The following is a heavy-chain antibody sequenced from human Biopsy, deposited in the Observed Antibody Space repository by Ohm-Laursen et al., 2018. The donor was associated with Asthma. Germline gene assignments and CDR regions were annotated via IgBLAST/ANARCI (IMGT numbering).Heavy chain of an antibody. V-gene: IGHV3-30*03. CDR2: ISKDASTQ. CDR3: VGDGTDDAFDI. Sequence: SLRLSCSATGFSFSDYAIHWVRQAPGKGLEWVGVISKDASTQDYADSVKGRFTMARDNSKNTLDLQMNSLREEDTAVYYCVGDGTDDAFDIWGQGTVVSVSS. J-gene: IGHJ3*02. CDR1: GFSFSDYA. D-gene: IGHD1-1*01.